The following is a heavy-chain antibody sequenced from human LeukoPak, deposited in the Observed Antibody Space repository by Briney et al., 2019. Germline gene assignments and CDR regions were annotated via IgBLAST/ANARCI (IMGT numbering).Heavy chain of an antibody. CDR3: ARLGSSGWYFIDY. D-gene: IGHD6-19*01. V-gene: IGHV1-2*02. Sequence: EASVKVSCKASGYTFTGYYMHWVRQAPGQGLEWMGWINPNSGGTNYAQKFQGRVTMTRDTSISTAYMELSRLRSDDTAVYYCARLGSSGWYFIDYWGQGTLVTVSS. CDR2: INPNSGGT. CDR1: GYTFTGYY. J-gene: IGHJ4*02.